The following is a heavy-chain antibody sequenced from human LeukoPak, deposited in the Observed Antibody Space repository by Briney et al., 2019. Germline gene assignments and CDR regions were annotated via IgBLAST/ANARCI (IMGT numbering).Heavy chain of an antibody. CDR2: INHRGST. CDR1: GGSFSGYY. Sequence: SETLSLTCAVYGGSFSGYYWSWIRQPPGKGLEWIGEINHRGSTNYNPSLKSRVTISVDTSKNQFSLKLSSVTAAGTAVYYCASRYDPSYYDSSGYYFLGQGTLVTVSS. D-gene: IGHD3-22*01. J-gene: IGHJ4*02. CDR3: ASRYDPSYYDSSGYYF. V-gene: IGHV4-34*01.